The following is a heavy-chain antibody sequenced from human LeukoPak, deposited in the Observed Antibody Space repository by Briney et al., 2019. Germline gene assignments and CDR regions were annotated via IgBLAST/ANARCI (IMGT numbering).Heavy chain of an antibody. CDR1: GGSISSSSYY. Sequence: SETLSLTCTVSGGSISSSSYYWGWIRQPPGKGLEWIGSIYYSGSTYYNPSLKSRVTISVDTSKNQFSLKLSSVTAADTAVYYCARDGMYYYGLGRRGWFDPWGQGTLVTVSS. V-gene: IGHV4-39*07. CDR3: ARDGMYYYGLGRRGWFDP. CDR2: IYYSGST. J-gene: IGHJ5*02. D-gene: IGHD3-10*01.